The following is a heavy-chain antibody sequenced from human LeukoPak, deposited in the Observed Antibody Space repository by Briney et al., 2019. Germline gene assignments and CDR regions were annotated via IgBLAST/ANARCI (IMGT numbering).Heavy chain of an antibody. D-gene: IGHD3-16*01. CDR3: AKDSHYDYVWGSSSISPSYYYYGMDV. CDR2: ISWNSGSI. Sequence: GGSLRLSCAASGFTFDDYAMHWVRQAPGKGLEWASGISWNSGSIGYADSVKGRFTISRDNAKNSLYLQMNSLRAEDTALYYCAKDSHYDYVWGSSSISPSYYYYGMDVWGQGTTVTVSS. CDR1: GFTFDDYA. V-gene: IGHV3-9*01. J-gene: IGHJ6*02.